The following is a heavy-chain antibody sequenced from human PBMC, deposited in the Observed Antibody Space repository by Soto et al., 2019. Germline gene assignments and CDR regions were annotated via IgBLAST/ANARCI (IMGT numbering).Heavy chain of an antibody. CDR2: VSGAGDT. CDR1: GFTFRNYD. V-gene: IGHV3-13*01. J-gene: IGHJ6*02. CDR3: ARTDRYFYGLDV. Sequence: EVQLLESGGGLVQPGGSLRLSCEASGFTFRNYDMRWVRQGTGKGLEWVSGVSGAGDTDYADSVEGRLTIPREHAQNSFSLQTNRHRGADTAVYYWARTDRYFYGLDVCGEGTAVIVSS.